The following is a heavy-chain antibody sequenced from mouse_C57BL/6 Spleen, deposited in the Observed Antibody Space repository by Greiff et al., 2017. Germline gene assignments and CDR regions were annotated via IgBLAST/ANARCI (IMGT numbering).Heavy chain of an antibody. CDR2: INNLAYSV. Sequence: EVQVVESGGGLVQLGGPLKLSCAASGFPFSDYGMAWVRRAPRRGPEWVAFINNLAYSVYYADTVTGRVTISRENAKDTLYVEMSSRRSEDTAMYYCAREDTTVGAPVDDWGTGTRVTVSS. D-gene: IGHD1-1*01. J-gene: IGHJ1*03. V-gene: IGHV5-15*01. CDR1: GFPFSDYG. CDR3: AREDTTVGAPVDD.